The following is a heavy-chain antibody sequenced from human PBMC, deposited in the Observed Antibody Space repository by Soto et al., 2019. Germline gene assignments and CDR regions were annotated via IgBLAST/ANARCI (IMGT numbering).Heavy chain of an antibody. D-gene: IGHD4-17*01. CDR2: IFYSGST. J-gene: IGHJ4*02. CDR3: ARQKYGDYEPYDY. V-gene: IGHV4-59*08. Sequence: SETLSLTCTVSGASIGASYWSWIRQPPGKGLEWMGYIFYSGSTNYSPSLKSRVSISVDTSKNQFSLTLSSVTAADTAVYYCARQKYGDYEPYDYWGQGTLVTVSS. CDR1: GASIGASY.